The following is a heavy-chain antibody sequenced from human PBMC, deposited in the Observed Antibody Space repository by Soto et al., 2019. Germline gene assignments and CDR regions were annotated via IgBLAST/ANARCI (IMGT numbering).Heavy chain of an antibody. D-gene: IGHD2-21*01. V-gene: IGHV3-33*01. J-gene: IGHJ6*04. Sequence: QVQLVESGGGVVQPGRSLRLSCAASGFTFSFYGMHWVRQAPGKGLEWVALIWFDGTNKYYADSVKGRFTISRDNSKNTLYLQMNSLRAEDTAVYYCARGDSFVDVWDKGTTVTVSS. CDR3: ARGDSFVDV. CDR2: IWFDGTNK. CDR1: GFTFSFYG.